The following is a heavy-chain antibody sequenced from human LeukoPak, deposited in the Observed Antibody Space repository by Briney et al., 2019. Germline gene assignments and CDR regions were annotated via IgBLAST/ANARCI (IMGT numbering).Heavy chain of an antibody. CDR3: AKAVAGAFDY. J-gene: IGHJ4*02. CDR1: GLTFSSYA. Sequence: GGSLRLSCAVSGLTFSSYAMSWVRQARGQGLEWVSGISGSGGSTYYADSVKGRLTISRDNSKNTLYLQMNSLRAEDTGVYYCAKAVAGAFDYWGQGTLVTVSS. D-gene: IGHD6-19*01. V-gene: IGHV3-23*01. CDR2: ISGSGGST.